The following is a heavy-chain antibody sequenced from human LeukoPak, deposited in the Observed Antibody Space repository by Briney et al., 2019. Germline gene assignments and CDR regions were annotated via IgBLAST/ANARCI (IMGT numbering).Heavy chain of an antibody. D-gene: IGHD1-26*01. CDR3: VGHGITLRSRGGATGYFFDY. CDR1: GGAISSYY. CDR2: IYYSGST. J-gene: IGHJ4*02. Sequence: SETLSLTCTVSGGAISSYYWSWIGQPPGKGLEWIGYIYYSGSTNYNPSLKSRVTISLDTSKNQFSLKLSSVTAARTPVYYTVGHGITLRSRGGATGYFFDYWGQGTLVTVS. V-gene: IGHV4-59*03.